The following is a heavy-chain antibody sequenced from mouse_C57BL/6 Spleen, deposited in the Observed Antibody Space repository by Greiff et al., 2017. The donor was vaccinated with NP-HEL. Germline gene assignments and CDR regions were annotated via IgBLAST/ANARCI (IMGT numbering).Heavy chain of an antibody. CDR1: GYTFTSYW. CDR3: ARRNDGYYEAWFAY. V-gene: IGHV1-69*01. D-gene: IGHD2-3*01. J-gene: IGHJ3*01. Sequence: VQLQQPGAELVMPGASVKLSCKASGYTFTSYWMHWVKQRPGQGLEWIGEIDPSDSYTNYNQKFKGKSTLTVDKSSSTAYMQLSSLTSEDSAVYYCARRNDGYYEAWFAYWGQGTLVTVSA. CDR2: IDPSDSYT.